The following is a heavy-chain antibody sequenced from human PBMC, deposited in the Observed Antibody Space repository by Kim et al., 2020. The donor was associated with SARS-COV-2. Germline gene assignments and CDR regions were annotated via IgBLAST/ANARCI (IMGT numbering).Heavy chain of an antibody. CDR3: VKSGGWLQFFGSYGMDV. J-gene: IGHJ6*02. D-gene: IGHD5-12*01. Sequence: GGSLRLSCSASGFSSSSYAMHWVRQPPGKGLEYVSAISSNGGSTHYADSVKGRFTISRDNSKNTLYLQMSSLRAEDTAVYYCVKSGGWLQFFGSYGMDVWGQWTPVTVSS. CDR2: ISSNGGST. V-gene: IGHV3-64D*06. CDR1: GFSSSSYA.